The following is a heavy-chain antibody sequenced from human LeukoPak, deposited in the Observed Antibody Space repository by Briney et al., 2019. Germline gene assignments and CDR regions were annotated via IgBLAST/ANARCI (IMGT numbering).Heavy chain of an antibody. CDR2: ISGSGGST. CDR1: GFTFSSYA. Sequence: GGSLRLSCAASGFTFSSYAMSWVRQAPGKGLEWVSAISGSGGSTYYADSVKGRFTISRDNSKNTLYLQMNSLRAEDTAVYYCAKNELLWFGEFDAFDIWGQGTMVTVSS. D-gene: IGHD3-10*01. J-gene: IGHJ3*02. V-gene: IGHV3-23*01. CDR3: AKNELLWFGEFDAFDI.